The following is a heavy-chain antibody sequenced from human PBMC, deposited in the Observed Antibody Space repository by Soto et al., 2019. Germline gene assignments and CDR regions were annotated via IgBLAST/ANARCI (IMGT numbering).Heavy chain of an antibody. J-gene: IGHJ4*02. V-gene: IGHV1-69*01. D-gene: IGHD5-12*01. Sequence: QVQLVQSGAEVKKPGSSVKVSCKASGGTFSSYAISWVRQAPGQGLEWMGGIIPIFGTANYAQKFQGRVTITADEPTSTAYMELSSLRSEDTDVYYCARDDYSGYAINYWGQGTLVTVSS. CDR2: IIPIFGTA. CDR1: GGTFSSYA. CDR3: ARDDYSGYAINY.